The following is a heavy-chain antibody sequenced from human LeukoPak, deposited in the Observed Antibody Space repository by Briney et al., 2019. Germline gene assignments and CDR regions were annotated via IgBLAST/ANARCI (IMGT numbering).Heavy chain of an antibody. Sequence: KPGGSLRLSCADSGYTFSSYSMNWVRQAPGKGLEWVSSISSSSSYIYYADSVKGRFTIYRDNAKNSLYLQMNSLRAEDTAVYYCATPGPEGQDAFDIWGQGTMVTVSS. V-gene: IGHV3-21*01. CDR2: ISSSSSYI. CDR1: GYTFSSYS. J-gene: IGHJ3*02. D-gene: IGHD1-14*01. CDR3: ATPGPEGQDAFDI.